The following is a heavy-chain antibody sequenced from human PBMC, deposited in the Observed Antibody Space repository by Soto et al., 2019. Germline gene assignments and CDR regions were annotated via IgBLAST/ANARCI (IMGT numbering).Heavy chain of an antibody. J-gene: IGHJ4*02. D-gene: IGHD5-12*01. CDR3: ASMGYSGYDSPFDY. CDR1: GGTFSSYA. CDR2: IIPIFGTA. V-gene: IGHV1-69*12. Sequence: QVQLVQSGAEVKKPGSSVKVSCKASGGTFSSYAISWVRQAPGQGLEWMGGIIPIFGTANYAQKFQGRVTMTADESTSTAYMELSSLGSEDTAVYYCASMGYSGYDSPFDYWGQGTLVTVSS.